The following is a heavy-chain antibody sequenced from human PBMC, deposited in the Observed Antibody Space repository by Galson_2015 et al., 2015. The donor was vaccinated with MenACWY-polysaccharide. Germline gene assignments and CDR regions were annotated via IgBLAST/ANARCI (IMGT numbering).Heavy chain of an antibody. CDR3: ARYCSTASCYNYFDY. V-gene: IGHV4-39*01. J-gene: IGHJ4*02. CDR2: IFYSGDT. CDR1: GASISSSGYY. D-gene: IGHD2-2*02. Sequence: SETLSLTCTVSGASISSSGYYWGWIRQPPGKGLEWIGSIFYSGDTYYNPSLKSRVTISVGTSKNQFSLKLSSVTAADTAVYYCARYCSTASCYNYFDYWGQGTLVTVSS.